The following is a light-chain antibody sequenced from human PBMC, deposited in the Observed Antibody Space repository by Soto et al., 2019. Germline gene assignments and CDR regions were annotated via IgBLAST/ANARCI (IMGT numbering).Light chain of an antibody. CDR2: EVS. Sequence: QSALTQPASVSGSPGQSITISCTGTSSDVGKYSYVSWYQQHPAKAPKLMIFEVSNRPSGVSNRFSGSKSGNTASLTISGLQAEDEADYYCSSYTGSSINTVVFGGWTKLTVL. V-gene: IGLV2-14*01. CDR1: SSDVGKYSY. CDR3: SSYTGSSINTVV. J-gene: IGLJ2*01.